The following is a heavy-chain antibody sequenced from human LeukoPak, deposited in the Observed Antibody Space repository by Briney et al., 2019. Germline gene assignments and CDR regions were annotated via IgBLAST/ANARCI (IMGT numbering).Heavy chain of an antibody. CDR3: AKDFYDNRGSRYDY. CDR1: GFAFSSYA. CDR2: IDGGGGST. Sequence: PGGSLRLSCTASGFAFSSYAMSWVRQAPGVGLEWVSAIDGGGGSTWHADSMKGRFTISRDNSKNTLYMQMNSLRAEDTAVYYCAKDFYDNRGSRYDYWGQGALVTVSS. J-gene: IGHJ4*02. D-gene: IGHD3-22*01. V-gene: IGHV3-23*01.